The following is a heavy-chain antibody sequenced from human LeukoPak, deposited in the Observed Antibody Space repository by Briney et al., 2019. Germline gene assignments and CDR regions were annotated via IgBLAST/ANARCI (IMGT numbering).Heavy chain of an antibody. Sequence: GASVKVSCKASGYTFTSYSISWVRQAPGQGLEWMGWISAYNGNTNYAQKLQGRVTMTTDTSTSTVYMELRSLRSDDTAVYYCARTIVVVTADYFDYWGQGTLVTVSS. CDR1: GYTFTSYS. CDR3: ARTIVVVTADYFDY. D-gene: IGHD2-21*02. V-gene: IGHV1-18*01. CDR2: ISAYNGNT. J-gene: IGHJ4*02.